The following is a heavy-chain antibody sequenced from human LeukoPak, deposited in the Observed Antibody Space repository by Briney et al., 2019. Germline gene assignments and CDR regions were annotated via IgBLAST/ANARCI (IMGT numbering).Heavy chain of an antibody. D-gene: IGHD3-10*01. J-gene: IGHJ3*02. CDR2: ISSNGGST. Sequence: GGSLRLSCAASGFTFSSYAMHWVRQAPGKGLEYVSAISSNGGSTYYANSVKGRFTISRDNSKNTLYLQMGSLRAEDMAVYYCAGARGGLLAFDIWGQGTMVTVSS. CDR3: AGARGGLLAFDI. V-gene: IGHV3-64*01. CDR1: GFTFSSYA.